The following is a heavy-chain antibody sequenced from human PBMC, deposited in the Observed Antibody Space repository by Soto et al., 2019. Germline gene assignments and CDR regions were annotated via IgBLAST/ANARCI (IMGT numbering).Heavy chain of an antibody. CDR3: AKVRTVTTLYYYYYGMDV. Sequence: GGSLRLSCAASGFTFSSYGMHWVRQAPGKGLEWVAVISYDGSNKYYADSVKGRFTISRDNSKNTLYLQMNSLRAEDTAVYYCAKVRTVTTLYYYYYGMDVWGQGTTVTVSS. D-gene: IGHD4-4*01. V-gene: IGHV3-30*18. CDR2: ISYDGSNK. J-gene: IGHJ6*02. CDR1: GFTFSSYG.